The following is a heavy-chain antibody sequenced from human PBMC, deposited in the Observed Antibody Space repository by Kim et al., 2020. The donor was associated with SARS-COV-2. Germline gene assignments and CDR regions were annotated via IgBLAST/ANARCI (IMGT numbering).Heavy chain of an antibody. V-gene: IGHV3-74*01. Sequence: GGSLRLSCAASGFTFSSTWMHWVRQAPGKGLVWVSRINGDGSSAHYADSVKGRFTISRDNAKNTLYLQMNSLRAEDTAVYYCARDRVGPWGQGTLVTVSS. CDR2: INGDGSSA. D-gene: IGHD1-26*01. CDR1: GFTFSSTW. J-gene: IGHJ5*02. CDR3: ARDRVGP.